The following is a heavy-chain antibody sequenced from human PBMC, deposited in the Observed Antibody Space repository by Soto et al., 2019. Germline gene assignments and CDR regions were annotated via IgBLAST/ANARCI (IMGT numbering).Heavy chain of an antibody. CDR3: ARERYSYGPYYFDY. CDR2: ITSSGSTT. Sequence: PGVSLRLSCAASGFTFSDYYMSWIRQAPGKGLEWVSSITSSGSTTYYTDSVKGRFTISRDNAKNSLYLQMNSLRAEDTAVYYCARERYSYGPYYFDYWGQGTMVTVYS. CDR1: GFTFSDYY. J-gene: IGHJ4*02. V-gene: IGHV3-11*01. D-gene: IGHD5-18*01.